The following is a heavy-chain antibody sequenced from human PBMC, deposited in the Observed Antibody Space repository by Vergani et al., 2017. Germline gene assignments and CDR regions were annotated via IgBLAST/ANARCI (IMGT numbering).Heavy chain of an antibody. V-gene: IGHV3-74*02. CDR1: GFTVSSNY. CDR3: ARFYSGYSSSWDPTDRYYYYMDV. Sequence: EVQLVESGGGLVQPGGSLRLSCAASGFTVSSNYMSWVRQAPGKGLVWVSRINSDGSSTSYADSVKGRFTISRDNAKNTLYLQMNSLRAEDTAVYYCARFYSGYSSSWDPTDRYYYYMDVWGKGTTVTVSS. J-gene: IGHJ6*03. D-gene: IGHD6-13*01. CDR2: INSDGSST.